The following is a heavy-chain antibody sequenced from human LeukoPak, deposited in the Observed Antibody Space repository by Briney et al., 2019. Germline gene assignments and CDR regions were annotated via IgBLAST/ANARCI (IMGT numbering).Heavy chain of an antibody. CDR2: VYPGDSDT. CDR3: ARHGGRTWASYYFDY. V-gene: IGHV5-51*01. CDR1: GYSFTSYW. J-gene: IGHJ4*02. Sequence: KIGESLKISCKGSGYSFTSYWIGWVRQMPGKGLEWMGIVYPGDSDTRYSPSFQGQVTISADKSISTAYLQWSSLKASDTAMYYCARHGGRTWASYYFDYWGQGALVTVSS. D-gene: IGHD3-16*01.